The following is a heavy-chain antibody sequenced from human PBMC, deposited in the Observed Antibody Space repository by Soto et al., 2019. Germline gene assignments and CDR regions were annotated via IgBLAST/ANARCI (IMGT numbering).Heavy chain of an antibody. CDR3: ARDWGYYYYYGMDV. CDR1: GFTFSSYS. CDR2: ISSSSSYI. V-gene: IGHV3-21*01. Sequence: EVQLVESGGGLVKPGGSLRLSCAASGFTFSSYSMNWVRQAPGKGLEWVSSISSSSSYIYYADSVKGRFTISRDNAKNSLYLQMHSLRAVDTAVDYCARDWGYYYYYGMDVWGQGTTVTVSS. J-gene: IGHJ6*02. D-gene: IGHD3-16*01.